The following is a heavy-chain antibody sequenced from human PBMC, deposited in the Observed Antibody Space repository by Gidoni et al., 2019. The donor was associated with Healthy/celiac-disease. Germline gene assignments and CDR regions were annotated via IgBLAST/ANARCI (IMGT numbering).Heavy chain of an antibody. V-gene: IGHV1-69*06. CDR2: IIPIFGTA. CDR3: AAVPMITFGGVIASDYYYYYYMDV. J-gene: IGHJ6*03. Sequence: QVQLVQSGAEVKKPGSSVKVSCKASGGTFSSYAISWVRQAPGQGLEGMGGIIPIFGTAKDAQKFQGRVTITADKSTSTAYMELSSLRSEDTAVYYCAAVPMITFGGVIASDYYYYYYMDVWGKGTTVTVSS. D-gene: IGHD3-16*02. CDR1: GGTFSSYA.